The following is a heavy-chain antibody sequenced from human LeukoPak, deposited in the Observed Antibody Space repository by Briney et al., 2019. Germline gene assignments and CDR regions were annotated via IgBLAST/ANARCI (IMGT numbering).Heavy chain of an antibody. CDR2: ISWNSVTV. D-gene: IGHD3-9*01. CDR3: AKDVRYYDILTGYWDY. J-gene: IGHJ4*02. CDR1: GFTFDDYA. V-gene: IGHV3-9*01. Sequence: PGRSLRLSCAASGFTFDDYAMHWVRQAPGKGLEWVSGISWNSVTVGYADSVKGRFTISRDNAKNSLYLQMNSLRAEDTALYYCAKDVRYYDILTGYWDYWGLGTLVSVSS.